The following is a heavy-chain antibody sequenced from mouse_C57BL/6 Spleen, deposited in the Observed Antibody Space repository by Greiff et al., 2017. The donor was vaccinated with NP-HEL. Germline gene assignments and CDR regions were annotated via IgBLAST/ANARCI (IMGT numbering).Heavy chain of an antibody. V-gene: IGHV14-3*01. J-gene: IGHJ4*01. CDR3: ASVTTVGYYAIDD. CDR2: IDPANGNT. D-gene: IGHD1-1*01. CDR1: GFNIKNTY. Sequence: EVQLQQSVAELVRPGASVKLSCTASGFNIKNTYMHWVKQRPEQGLEWIGRIDPANGNTKYAPKFQGKATITADTSSNTAYLQLSSLTSEDTAIYYCASVTTVGYYAIDDWGQGTSVTVSS.